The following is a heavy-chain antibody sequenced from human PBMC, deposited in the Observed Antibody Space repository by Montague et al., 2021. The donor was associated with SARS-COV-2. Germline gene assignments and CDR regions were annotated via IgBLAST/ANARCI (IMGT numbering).Heavy chain of an antibody. V-gene: IGHV4-59*01. J-gene: IGHJ6*02. CDR3: ARLPDDNSYGMDV. D-gene: IGHD3-9*01. Sequence: SETLSLTCTVSGGSISTYYWNWIRQLPGKGLEWIGYIDYSGSTNXNPSLKSRVTISVDRSKNQFSLKLNSVTAADAAIYYCARLPDDNSYGMDVWGQGTTVTVSS. CDR1: GGSISTYY. CDR2: IDYSGST.